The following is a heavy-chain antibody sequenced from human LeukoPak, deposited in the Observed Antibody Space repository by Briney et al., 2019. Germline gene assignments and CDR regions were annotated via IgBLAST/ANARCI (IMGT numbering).Heavy chain of an antibody. V-gene: IGHV3-30-3*01. CDR2: ISYDGSNE. D-gene: IGHD3-22*01. CDR3: ARDRDYYDSSGYYGY. J-gene: IGHJ4*02. Sequence: GGSLRLSCAASGFTFSSYAMHWVRQAPGKGLEWVAVISYDGSNEYYADSVKGRFTISRDNSKNTLYLQMNSLRAEDTAVYYCARDRDYYDSSGYYGYWGQGTLVTVSS. CDR1: GFTFSSYA.